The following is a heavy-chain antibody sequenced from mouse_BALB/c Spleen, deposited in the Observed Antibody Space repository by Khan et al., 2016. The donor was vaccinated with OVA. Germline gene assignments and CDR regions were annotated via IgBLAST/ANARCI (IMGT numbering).Heavy chain of an antibody. CDR2: INPSTAYT. V-gene: IGHV1-7*01. D-gene: IGHD1-1*01. J-gene: IGHJ2*01. Sequence: VKLLESGAELAKPGASVKMSCKASGYTFINYWILWVKQRPGQGLEWIGYINPSTAYTEYNQNFKDKATLTADKSSRTAYMQLSSLTSEDSAVYYCARKGLRGDFDYWGQGTTLTVS. CDR3: ARKGLRGDFDY. CDR1: GYTFINYW.